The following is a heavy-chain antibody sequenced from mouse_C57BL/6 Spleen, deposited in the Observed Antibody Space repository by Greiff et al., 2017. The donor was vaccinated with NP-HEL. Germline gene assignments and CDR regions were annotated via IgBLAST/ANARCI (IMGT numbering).Heavy chain of an antibody. D-gene: IGHD2-1*01. Sequence: VQLKESGPGLVKPSQSLSLTCSVTGYSITSGYYWNWIRQFPGNKLEWMGYISYDGSNNYNPSLKNRISITRDTSKNQFFLKLNSVTTEDTATYYCARYYGNSYWYFDVWGTGTTVTVSS. V-gene: IGHV3-6*01. CDR2: ISYDGSN. CDR3: ARYYGNSYWYFDV. CDR1: GYSITSGYY. J-gene: IGHJ1*03.